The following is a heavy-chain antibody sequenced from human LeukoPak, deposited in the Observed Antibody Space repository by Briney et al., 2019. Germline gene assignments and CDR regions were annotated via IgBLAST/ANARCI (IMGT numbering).Heavy chain of an antibody. J-gene: IGHJ4*02. V-gene: IGHV4-39*01. D-gene: IGHD4-17*01. CDR3: ASDYGDRN. Sequence: SETLSLTCTVSGGSISGSSYYWGWIRQPPGKGLEWIGSIYYSGSTYYNPSLKSRVTISVDTSKNRFSLKLSSVTAADTAVYYCASDYGDRNWGQGTLVTVSS. CDR2: IYYSGST. CDR1: GGSISGSSYY.